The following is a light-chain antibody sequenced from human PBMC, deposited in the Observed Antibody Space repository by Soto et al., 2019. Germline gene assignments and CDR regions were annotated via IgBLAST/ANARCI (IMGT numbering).Light chain of an antibody. Sequence: EIVLTQSPGTLSLSPGERATLSCRASQSVSSGYLAWYQQKPGQPPRVLIYETSSRATGIPDRFSGSGSGTDFTLTISSLEPEDFAVYYCHQYDNAPQTYGQGTKVDIK. CDR3: HQYDNAPQT. CDR2: ETS. V-gene: IGKV3-20*01. J-gene: IGKJ2*01. CDR1: QSVSSGY.